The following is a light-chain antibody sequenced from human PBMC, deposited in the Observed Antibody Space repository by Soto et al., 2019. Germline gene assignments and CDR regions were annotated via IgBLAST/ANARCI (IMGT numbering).Light chain of an antibody. CDR1: SSDVGSYNR. Sequence: QSALTQPPSVSGSPGQSVTISCTGTSSDVGSYNRVSWYQQPPGTAPKLMIYEVSNRPSGVPDRFSGSKSGNTASLTISGLQAEDEADYYCQSYDSSLSGNYVFGTGTKVTVL. CDR2: EVS. J-gene: IGLJ1*01. V-gene: IGLV2-18*02. CDR3: QSYDSSLSGNYV.